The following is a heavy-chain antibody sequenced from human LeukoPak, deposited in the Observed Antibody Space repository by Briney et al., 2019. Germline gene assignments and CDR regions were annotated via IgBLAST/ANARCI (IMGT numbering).Heavy chain of an antibody. CDR2: IKSKTDGGTT. J-gene: IGHJ4*02. Sequence: GGSLRLSCAASGFTFSNAWMSWVRQAPGKGLEWVGRIKSKTDGGTTDYAAPVKGRFTISRDNSKSTLYLQMNSLRAEDTAVYYCAKSTAMGDFDYWGQGTLVTVSS. V-gene: IGHV3-15*01. CDR3: AKSTAMGDFDY. CDR1: GFTFSNAW. D-gene: IGHD5-18*01.